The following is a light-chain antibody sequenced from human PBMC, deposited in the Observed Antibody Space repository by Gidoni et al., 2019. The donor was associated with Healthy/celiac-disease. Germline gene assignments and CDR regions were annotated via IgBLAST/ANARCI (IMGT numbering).Light chain of an antibody. V-gene: IGKV3-11*01. Sequence: EIVMTQSPATLSVSPGERATLSCRASQSVSSYLAWYQQKPGQAPRLLIYAASNRATGIPARFGGSGSGTDFTLTIGSLEPEDFAVYYCQQRSNWPRLTFGGGTKVEIK. J-gene: IGKJ4*01. CDR3: QQRSNWPRLT. CDR1: QSVSSY. CDR2: AAS.